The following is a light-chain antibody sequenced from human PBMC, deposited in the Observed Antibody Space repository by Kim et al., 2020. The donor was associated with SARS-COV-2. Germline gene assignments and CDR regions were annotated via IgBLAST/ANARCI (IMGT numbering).Light chain of an antibody. V-gene: IGLV1-47*01. Sequence: RVTIALSGSSSNIGSNYVYWYQQLPGTAPKLLIYRNNQRPSGVPDRFSGSKSGTSASLAISGLRSEDEADYYCAAWDDSLSGPVVFGGGTKLTVL. J-gene: IGLJ2*01. CDR3: AAWDDSLSGPVV. CDR1: SSNIGSNY. CDR2: RNN.